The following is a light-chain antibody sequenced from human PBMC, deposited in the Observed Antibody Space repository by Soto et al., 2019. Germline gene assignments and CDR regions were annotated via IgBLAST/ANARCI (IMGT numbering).Light chain of an antibody. Sequence: EIVLTQSPGILSLSPGERATLSCRASQSISSRYLAWYQQKPGPAPRLLIYGASNRASGSPDRCSGSGSGTDFTLTISRLEPEDFAVYFCQQYGSSPPFSFGQGAKVE. J-gene: IGKJ2*01. CDR3: QQYGSSPPFS. V-gene: IGKV3-20*01. CDR1: QSISSRY. CDR2: GAS.